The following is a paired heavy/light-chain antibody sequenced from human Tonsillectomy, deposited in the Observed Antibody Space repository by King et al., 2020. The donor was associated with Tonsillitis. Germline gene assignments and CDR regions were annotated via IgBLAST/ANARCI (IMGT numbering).Light chain of an antibody. Sequence: DIQMTQSPSSLSASVGDRVTITCRASQNSGRYLNWYQQKPGKAPKLLIYAASTLQSGVPSRFSGSGSGTGFTLTISSLQPEDFATYYCQQTYTRSWSFGQGTKVEIK. CDR1: QNSGRY. V-gene: IGKV1-39*01. J-gene: IGKJ1*01. CDR2: AAS. CDR3: QQTYTRSWS.
Heavy chain of an antibody. J-gene: IGHJ4*02. CDR1: GFSVSTYGVG. D-gene: IGHD2-8*01. CDR2: IYWDDDK. Sequence: QITLKESGPTLVKPTETLTLTCSFSGFSVSTYGVGVGWVRQPPGKALEWLALIYWDDDKRYSPSLQSRLSITKDPAKNQVVLTLTNVDPVDTATYYCAHSSYCPFSICSNFDYWGQGILVTVSS. V-gene: IGHV2-5*02. CDR3: AHSSYCPFSICSNFDY.